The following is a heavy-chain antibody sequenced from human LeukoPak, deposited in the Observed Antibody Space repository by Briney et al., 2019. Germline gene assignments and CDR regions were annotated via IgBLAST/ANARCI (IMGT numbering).Heavy chain of an antibody. CDR3: ARDPADGDYASCYFDY. CDR1: GFPFTSYR. CDR2: NCTSSSHI. Sequence: PGGSLRLSCAASGFPFTSYRMNWVRHARGKAREGVSYNCTSSSHIYYRDSVERRYPIQRHNAKNSLSLKMNSLSAEHAGIYFCARDPADGDYASCYFDYWGQGTLVTVSS. D-gene: IGHD4-17*01. V-gene: IGHV3-48*01. J-gene: IGHJ4*02.